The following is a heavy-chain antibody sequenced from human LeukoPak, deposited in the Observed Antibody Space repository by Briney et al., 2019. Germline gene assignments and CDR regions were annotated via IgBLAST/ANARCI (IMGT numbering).Heavy chain of an antibody. V-gene: IGHV4-61*09. D-gene: IGHD5-12*01. CDR2: IYTSGST. CDR3: ARRPGWLNSAWFDP. CDR1: GGSISSGSYY. J-gene: IGHJ5*02. Sequence: SETLSLTCTVSGGSISSGSYYWTWIRQPAGKGLEWIGHIYTSGSTNYNPSLKSRVTIAMDTSKNHFSQKLSSVTAADTAVYYCARRPGWLNSAWFDPWGQGTLVTVSS.